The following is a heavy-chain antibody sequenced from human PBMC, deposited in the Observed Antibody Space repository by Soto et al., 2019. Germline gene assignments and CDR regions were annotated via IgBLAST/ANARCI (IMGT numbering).Heavy chain of an antibody. Sequence: PSETLSLTCTVSGGSISSGGYYWIWIRQHPGKGLEWIGYIYYSGSTYYNPSLKSRVTISVDTSKNQFSLKLSSVTAADTAVYYCAMFPDSSGYYLDYWGQGTLVTVSS. V-gene: IGHV4-31*03. CDR2: IYYSGST. CDR3: AMFPDSSGYYLDY. D-gene: IGHD3-22*01. J-gene: IGHJ4*02. CDR1: GGSISSGGYY.